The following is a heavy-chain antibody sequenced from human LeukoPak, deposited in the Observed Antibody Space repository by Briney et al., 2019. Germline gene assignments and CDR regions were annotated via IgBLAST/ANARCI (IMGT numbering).Heavy chain of an antibody. Sequence: GGSLRLSCTASGFTFGDYAMSWIRQAPGKGLDCVSVIYSDGDTYYADSVKGRFIISRDNSKNTLYLQMNSLRAEDTAVYYCARRKVDNWFDPWGQGTLVTVSS. CDR2: IYSDGDT. D-gene: IGHD2-15*01. V-gene: IGHV3-53*01. J-gene: IGHJ5*02. CDR3: ARRKVDNWFDP. CDR1: GFTFGDYA.